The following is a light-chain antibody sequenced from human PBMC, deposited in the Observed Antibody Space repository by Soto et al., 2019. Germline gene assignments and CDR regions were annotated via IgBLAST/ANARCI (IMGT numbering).Light chain of an antibody. Sequence: QSVLTQPPSASGSPGQSVTISRTGTSSDVGGYNYVSWYQQHPGKAPKLWIYEVSKRPSGVPDRFSGSKSGNTASLTVSGLQAEDEADYYCSLYVDNNNLLFGGGTKLTVL. J-gene: IGLJ2*01. V-gene: IGLV2-8*01. CDR2: EVS. CDR1: SSDVGGYNY. CDR3: SLYVDNNNLL.